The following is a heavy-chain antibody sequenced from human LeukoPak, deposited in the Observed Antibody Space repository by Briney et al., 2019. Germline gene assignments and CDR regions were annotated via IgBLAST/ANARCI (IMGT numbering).Heavy chain of an antibody. D-gene: IGHD6-13*01. Sequence: PETLSLTCTVSGGSISNYYWNWIRQPPGKGLEWIGYIYYSGTTNYNPSLKSRVTISVDTSKNQFSLKLNSVTAADTAVYYCARGVYIAAAQYGYWGQGTLVTVSS. CDR1: GGSISNYY. CDR3: ARGVYIAAAQYGY. V-gene: IGHV4-59*01. CDR2: IYYSGTT. J-gene: IGHJ4*02.